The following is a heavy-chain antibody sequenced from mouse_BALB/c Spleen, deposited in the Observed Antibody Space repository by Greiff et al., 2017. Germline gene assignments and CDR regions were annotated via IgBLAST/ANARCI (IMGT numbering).Heavy chain of an antibody. V-gene: IGHV5-17*02. D-gene: IGHD2-3*01. J-gene: IGHJ3*01. CDR1: GFTFSSFG. CDR2: ISSGSSTI. Sequence: EVKLVESGGGLVQPGGSRKLSCAASGFTFSSFGMHWVRQAPEKGLEWVAYISSGSSTIYYADTVKGRFTISRDNPKNTLFLQMTSLRSEDTAMYYCARSRAIYDGYYVFAYWGQGTLVTVSA. CDR3: ARSRAIYDGYYVFAY.